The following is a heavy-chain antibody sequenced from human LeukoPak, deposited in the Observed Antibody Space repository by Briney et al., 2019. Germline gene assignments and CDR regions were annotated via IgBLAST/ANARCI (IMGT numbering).Heavy chain of an antibody. V-gene: IGHV5-10-1*01. J-gene: IGHJ4*02. D-gene: IGHD3-3*01. Sequence: GESLKISCKGSGYTFTSYWISWVRQIPGKGLEWMGKIDPSDSYTSYSPSFQGHLTISADKSISAAFLQWSSLKTSDTAMYYCARHSHYDFWSGYLDYWGQGTLVTVSS. CDR1: GYTFTSYW. CDR3: ARHSHYDFWSGYLDY. CDR2: IDPSDSYT.